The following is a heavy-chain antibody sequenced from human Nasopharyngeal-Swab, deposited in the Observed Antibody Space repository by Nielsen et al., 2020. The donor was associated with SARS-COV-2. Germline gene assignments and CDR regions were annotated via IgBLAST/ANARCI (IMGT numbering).Heavy chain of an antibody. CDR2: MKPSGIT. CDR3: AGHPADFDY. D-gene: IGHD6-25*01. V-gene: IGHV4-34*01. Sequence: ESLKISCAASGFPFSDYFMSWVRQAPGKGLEWIGEMKPSGITNYNPSLKSRVAISIDTSKNQFFLNLRSVTAADTAVYYCAGHPADFDYWGQGTLVTVSS. J-gene: IGHJ4*02. CDR1: GFPFSDYF.